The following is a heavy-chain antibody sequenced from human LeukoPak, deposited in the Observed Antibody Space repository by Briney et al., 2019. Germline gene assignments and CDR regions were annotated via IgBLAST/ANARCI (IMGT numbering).Heavy chain of an antibody. D-gene: IGHD2-2*01. CDR2: IYYSGST. CDR3: ARERVPAYYYMDV. Sequence: PSETLSLTCTVSGGSISSSSYYWGWIRQPPGKGLEWIGSIYYSGSTYYNPSLKSRVTISVDKSKNQFSLKLSSVTAADTAVYYCARERVPAYYYMDVWSKGTTVTVSS. V-gene: IGHV4-39*07. J-gene: IGHJ6*03. CDR1: GGSISSSSYY.